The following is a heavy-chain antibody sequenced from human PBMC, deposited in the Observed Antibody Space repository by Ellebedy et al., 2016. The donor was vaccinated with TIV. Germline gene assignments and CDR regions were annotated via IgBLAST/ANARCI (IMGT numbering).Heavy chain of an antibody. V-gene: IGHV3-23*01. CDR2: ISGSGGST. J-gene: IGHJ6*02. CDR3: AKVGGSWYQVYYYYGMDV. D-gene: IGHD6-13*01. Sequence: GESLKISXAASAFTFSRYAMSWVRQAPGKGLEWVSAISGSGGSTYYADSVKGRFTISRDNSKNTLYLQMNSLRAEDTAVYYCAKVGGSWYQVYYYYGMDVWGQGTTVTVSS. CDR1: AFTFSRYA.